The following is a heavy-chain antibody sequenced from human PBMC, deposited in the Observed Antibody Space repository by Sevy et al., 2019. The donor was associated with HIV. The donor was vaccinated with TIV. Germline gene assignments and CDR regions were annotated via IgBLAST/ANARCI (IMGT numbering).Heavy chain of an antibody. CDR2: ISSSNIKI. Sequence: GGSLRLSCAASGFSFSSYAMSWIRQAPGKGLEWISSISSSNIKINYAASAKGRFTISRDNAQESVYLQMDSLRAEDTAVYFCARYDFFSGPSASTNLFDFWGRGTLVTVSS. J-gene: IGHJ4*02. V-gene: IGHV3-21*01. D-gene: IGHD3-3*01. CDR1: GFSFSSYA. CDR3: ARYDFFSGPSASTNLFDF.